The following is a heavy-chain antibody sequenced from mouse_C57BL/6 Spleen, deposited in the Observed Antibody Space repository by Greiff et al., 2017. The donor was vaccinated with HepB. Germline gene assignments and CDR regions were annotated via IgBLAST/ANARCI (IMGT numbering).Heavy chain of an antibody. CDR3: ARRYYYGSSHWYFDV. D-gene: IGHD1-1*01. CDR1: GYSFTSYY. CDR2: IYPGSGNT. Sequence: QVQLQQSGPELVKPGASVKISCKASGYSFTSYYIHWVKQRPGQGLEWIGWIYPGSGNTKYNEKFKGKATLTVDTSSSTAYMQLSSLTSEDSAVYYCARRYYYGSSHWYFDVWGTGTTVTVSS. J-gene: IGHJ1*03. V-gene: IGHV1-66*01.